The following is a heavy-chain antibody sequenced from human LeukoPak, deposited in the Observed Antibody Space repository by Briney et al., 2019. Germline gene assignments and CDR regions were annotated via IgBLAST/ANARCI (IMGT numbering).Heavy chain of an antibody. J-gene: IGHJ6*03. Sequence: ASVKVSCKASGYTFTSYGISWVRQAPGQGLEWVGWISAYNSNKNYAKNLQGRVTMTTDTSTSTAYMELRSLRSDDTAVYYCARVSHSFSVVPAAIGYYYYYMDVWGKGTTVTVSS. D-gene: IGHD2-2*01. CDR2: ISAYNSNK. V-gene: IGHV1-18*01. CDR3: ARVSHSFSVVPAAIGYYYYYMDV. CDR1: GYTFTSYG.